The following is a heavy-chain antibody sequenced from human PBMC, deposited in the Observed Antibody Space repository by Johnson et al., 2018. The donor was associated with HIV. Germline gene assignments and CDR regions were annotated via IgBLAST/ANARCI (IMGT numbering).Heavy chain of an antibody. CDR3: AKVAVATAAGGVALDI. Sequence: QVQLVESGGGVVQPGRSLRLSCAASGFTFSSYAMHWVRQAPGKGLEWVAVISYDGSNKYYADSVKGRFTISRDNSKNTLYLQMNSLRPEDTAVYYCAKVAVATAAGGVALDIWGPGTMVTVS. J-gene: IGHJ3*02. CDR2: ISYDGSNK. D-gene: IGHD6-13*01. CDR1: GFTFSSYA. V-gene: IGHV3-30*04.